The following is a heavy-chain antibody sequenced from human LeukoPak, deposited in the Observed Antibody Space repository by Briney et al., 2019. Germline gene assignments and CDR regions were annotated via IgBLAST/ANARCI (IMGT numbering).Heavy chain of an antibody. CDR2: IIPIFHTA. D-gene: IGHD3-22*01. CDR3: ARVRYSDSSVLTRKRSYYFDY. J-gene: IGHJ4*02. Sequence: ASVKVSCKASGGTFSSYAISWVRQAPGQGLEWMGGIIPIFHTADYAQKFQGRVTITADESTSTVYMELSRLRSEDTAVYYCARVRYSDSSVLTRKRSYYFDYWGQGTLVTVSS. CDR1: GGTFSSYA. V-gene: IGHV1-69*01.